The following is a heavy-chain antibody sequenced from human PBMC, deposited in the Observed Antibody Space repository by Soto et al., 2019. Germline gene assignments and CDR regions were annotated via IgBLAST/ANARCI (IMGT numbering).Heavy chain of an antibody. CDR3: AKISERGILTGYYHSYFDY. CDR1: GFTFSSYA. D-gene: IGHD3-9*01. Sequence: GGSLRLSCAASGFTFSSYAMSWVRQAPGKGLEWVSAISGSGGSTYYADSVKGRFTISRDNSKNTLSLQMNSLRAEDTAVYYCAKISERGILTGYYHSYFDYWGQGTLVTVSS. CDR2: ISGSGGST. V-gene: IGHV3-23*01. J-gene: IGHJ4*02.